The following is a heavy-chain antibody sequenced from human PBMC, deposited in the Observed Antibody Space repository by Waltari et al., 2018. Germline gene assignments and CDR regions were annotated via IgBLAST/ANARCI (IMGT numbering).Heavy chain of an antibody. CDR2: IYSCGST. Sequence: EVQLVESGGGLIQPGGSLRLSCAASGFTVRSHYISWVCQAPGKGLEWVSVIYSCGSTYYADSVKGRFTISRDNSKNTLYLQMNSLRAEDTAVYYCARGWSVPEGVIPQFDYWGQGTLVTVSS. CDR3: ARGWSVPEGVIPQFDY. V-gene: IGHV3-53*01. J-gene: IGHJ4*02. D-gene: IGHD3-10*01. CDR1: GFTVRSHY.